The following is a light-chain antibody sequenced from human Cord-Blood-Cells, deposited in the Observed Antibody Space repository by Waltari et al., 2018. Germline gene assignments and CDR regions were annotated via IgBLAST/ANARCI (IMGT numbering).Light chain of an antibody. J-gene: IGLJ2*01. CDR3: AAWDDSLNGPV. CDR1: SSNIGSNT. CDR2: SNN. Sequence: QSVLTQPPSASGTPGQRVTISCSGSSSNIGSNTANWYQQLPGTAPKLLIYSNNQRPSGFPDRFSGSKSGTSASLAISGLQSEDEADYYCAAWDDSLNGPVFGGGTKLTVL. V-gene: IGLV1-44*01.